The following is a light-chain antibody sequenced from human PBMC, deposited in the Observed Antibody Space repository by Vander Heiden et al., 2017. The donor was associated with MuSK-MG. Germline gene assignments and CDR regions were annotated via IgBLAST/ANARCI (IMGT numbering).Light chain of an antibody. V-gene: IGKV3-15*01. CDR2: GAS. CDR1: QSVSSN. Sequence: LVMTQSPATLSVSPGERATLSCRASQSVSSNLAWYQQKPGQSPRLLIYGASTRATGVPARFSGSGSGTEFTLTISGLQSEDFAVYYCQQYSNWPLTFGQGTKVEIK. CDR3: QQYSNWPLT. J-gene: IGKJ1*01.